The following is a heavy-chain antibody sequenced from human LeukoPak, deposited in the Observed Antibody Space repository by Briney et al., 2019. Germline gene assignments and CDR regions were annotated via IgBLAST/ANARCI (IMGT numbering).Heavy chain of an antibody. CDR1: GYTFINYG. J-gene: IGHJ5*02. Sequence: ASVKVSCKXSGYTFINYGINWVRQTPGQGLEWMGWISDYNGNTNYAQKLQGRVTMTTDTSTSTAYMELRSLRSDDTAVYYCARSYCGGASCYRDPYNWLDPWGQGTLVTVPS. D-gene: IGHD2-2*01. V-gene: IGHV1-18*01. CDR2: ISDYNGNT. CDR3: ARSYCGGASCYRDPYNWLDP.